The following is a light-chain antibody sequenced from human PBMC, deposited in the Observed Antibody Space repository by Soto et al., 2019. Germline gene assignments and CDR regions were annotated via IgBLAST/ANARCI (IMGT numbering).Light chain of an antibody. CDR1: QSVSSNF. CDR2: GAS. CDR3: QYYGSSST. V-gene: IGKV3-20*01. Sequence: DIVLTQSPGTLSLSPGERATLSCRASQSVSSNFLAWYQQKPGQAPRLLIYGASSRATGIPDRFSGSGSGTDFTLTINRLEPADFAVYYCQYYGSSSTFGQGTKVDNK. J-gene: IGKJ1*01.